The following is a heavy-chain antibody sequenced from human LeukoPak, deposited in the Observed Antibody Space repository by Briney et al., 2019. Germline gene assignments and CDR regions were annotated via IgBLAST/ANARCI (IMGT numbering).Heavy chain of an antibody. Sequence: NPSETLSLTCTVSGVSISSGGYYWSWIRQPPGRGLEWIVYIYYSGSTNYNPSLKSRVAISVDTSKKQSSLKLTSVTAADTAVYFCARFGDRSGDYYYFDQWGQGTLVTVSS. CDR3: ARFGDRSGDYYYFDQ. J-gene: IGHJ4*02. CDR1: GVSISSGGYY. D-gene: IGHD3-22*01. CDR2: IYYSGST. V-gene: IGHV4-61*08.